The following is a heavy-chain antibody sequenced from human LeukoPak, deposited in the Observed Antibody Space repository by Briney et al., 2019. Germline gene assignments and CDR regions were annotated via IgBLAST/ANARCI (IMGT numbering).Heavy chain of an antibody. D-gene: IGHD3-10*01. Sequence: GGSLRLSCEASGFTFNDFSMNWVRQAPGEGLEWVSTLSTTGAATYYADSVKGRFTISRDNSKNTLYLQMNSLRAEDTAVYYCAKKGYAGSGTYSYYFDHWGQGTLVTVSS. CDR2: LSTTGAAT. CDR1: GFTFNDFS. V-gene: IGHV3-23*01. J-gene: IGHJ4*02. CDR3: AKKGYAGSGTYSYYFDH.